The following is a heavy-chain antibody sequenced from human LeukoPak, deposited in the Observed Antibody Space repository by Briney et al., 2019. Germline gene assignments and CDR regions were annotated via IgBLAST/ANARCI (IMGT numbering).Heavy chain of an antibody. CDR1: GGSISSYY. CDR3: ARIRAYYDILTGYYSSDNYYFDY. V-gene: IGHV4-59*01. J-gene: IGHJ4*02. D-gene: IGHD3-9*01. CDR2: IYYSGST. Sequence: SETLSLTCTVSGGSISSYYWSWIRQPPGKGLEWIGYIYYSGSTNYNPSLKSRVTISVDTSKNQFSLKLSSATAADTAVYYCARIRAYYDILTGYYSSDNYYFDYWGRGTLVTVSS.